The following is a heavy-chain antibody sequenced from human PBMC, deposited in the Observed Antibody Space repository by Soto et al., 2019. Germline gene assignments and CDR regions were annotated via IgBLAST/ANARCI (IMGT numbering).Heavy chain of an antibody. CDR1: GYTFTSYD. J-gene: IGHJ6*02. Sequence: QVQLVQSGAEVKKPGASVKVSCKASGYTFTSYDINWVRQATGQGLEWMGWMNPNSGNTGYAQKFQGRVTMTRNTSISTAYMELSSLRSEDTAVYYCARVDQLPLPPYCYYGMDVWGQGTTVTVSS. CDR2: MNPNSGNT. CDR3: ARVDQLPLPPYCYYGMDV. D-gene: IGHD2-2*01. V-gene: IGHV1-8*01.